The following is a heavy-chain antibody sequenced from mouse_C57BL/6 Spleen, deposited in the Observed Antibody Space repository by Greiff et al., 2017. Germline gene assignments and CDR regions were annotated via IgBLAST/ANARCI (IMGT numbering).Heavy chain of an antibody. CDR1: GYAFTNYL. Sequence: VQLQQSGAELVRPGTSMKVSCKASGYAFTNYLIEWVKQRPGQGLEWIGVINPGSGGTNYNEKFKGKATLTAAKSSSTAYMQLSSLTSEDSAVYFCARWGTTVVATEYFDYWGQGTTLTVSS. V-gene: IGHV1-54*01. CDR2: INPGSGGT. J-gene: IGHJ2*01. D-gene: IGHD1-1*01. CDR3: ARWGTTVVATEYFDY.